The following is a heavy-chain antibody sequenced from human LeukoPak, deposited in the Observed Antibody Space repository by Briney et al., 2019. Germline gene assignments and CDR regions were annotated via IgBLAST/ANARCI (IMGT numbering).Heavy chain of an antibody. V-gene: IGHV6-1*01. CDR3: AREDNDAFDI. Sequence: SQTLPLTCAISGDSVSSISAAWNWIRQSPSRGLEWLGRTFYRSKWYDNYAVSVRGRITINPDISENQLSLQLKSVTPEDSAIYYCAREDNDAFDIWGQGTMVSVSS. J-gene: IGHJ3*02. CDR1: GDSVSSISAA. CDR2: TFYRSKWYD.